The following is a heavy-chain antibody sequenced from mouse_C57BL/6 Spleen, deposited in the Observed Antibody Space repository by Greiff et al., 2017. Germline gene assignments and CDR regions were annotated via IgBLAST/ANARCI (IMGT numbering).Heavy chain of an antibody. CDR2: IYPGDGDT. J-gene: IGHJ2*01. V-gene: IGHV1-82*01. CDR1: GYAFSSSW. D-gene: IGHD1-1*01. CDR3: ASPHYGSSHFDY. Sequence: VKLQESGPELVKPGASVKISCTASGYAFSSSWMNWVKQRPGKGLEWIGRIYPGDGDTNYNGKFKGKGTLTADKSSSTAYMQLSGLTSEDSAVYFCASPHYGSSHFDYWGQGTTLTVSS.